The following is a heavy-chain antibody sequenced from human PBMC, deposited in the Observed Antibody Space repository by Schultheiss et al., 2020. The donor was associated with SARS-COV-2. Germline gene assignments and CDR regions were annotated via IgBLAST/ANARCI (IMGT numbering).Heavy chain of an antibody. D-gene: IGHD3-3*01. V-gene: IGHV1-2*02. J-gene: IGHJ5*02. CDR2: INPNSGGT. CDR1: GYTFTGYY. Sequence: ASVKVSCKASGYTFTGYYMHWVRQAPGQGLEWMGWINPNSGGTNYAQKFQGRVTMTRDTSISTAYMELSSLRSDDTAVYYCARELRSVVIISGVRWFDPWGKGTRDTV. CDR3: ARELRSVVIISGVRWFDP.